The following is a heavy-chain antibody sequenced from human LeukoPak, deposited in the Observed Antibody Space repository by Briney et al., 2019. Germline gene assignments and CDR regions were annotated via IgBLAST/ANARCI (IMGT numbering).Heavy chain of an antibody. J-gene: IGHJ4*02. CDR3: AKDPYSSSFGYYFDY. Sequence: GGSLRLSCAASGFTFSSYSMNWVRQAPGKGLEWVTSISSSSSSYIYYADSVKGRFTISRDNAKNSLYLQMNSLRAEDTAVYYCAKDPYSSSFGYYFDYWGQGTLVTVSS. D-gene: IGHD6-6*01. CDR2: ISSSSSSYI. CDR1: GFTFSSYS. V-gene: IGHV3-21*01.